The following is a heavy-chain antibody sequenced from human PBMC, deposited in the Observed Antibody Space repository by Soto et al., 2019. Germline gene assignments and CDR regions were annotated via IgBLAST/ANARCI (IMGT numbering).Heavy chain of an antibody. CDR3: ARAFYGDYPYYYYGMDV. CDR2: INHSGST. D-gene: IGHD4-17*01. J-gene: IGHJ6*02. CDR1: GGSFSGYY. V-gene: IGHV4-34*01. Sequence: SETLSLTCAVYGGSFSGYYWSWIRQPPGKGLEWIGEINHSGSTNYNPSLKSRVTISVDTSKNQFSLKLSSVTAADTAVYYCARAFYGDYPYYYYGMDVWGQGTTVTVSS.